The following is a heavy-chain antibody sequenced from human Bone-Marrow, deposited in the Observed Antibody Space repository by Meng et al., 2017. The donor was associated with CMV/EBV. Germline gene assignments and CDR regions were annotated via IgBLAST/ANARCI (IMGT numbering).Heavy chain of an antibody. CDR1: GFTFSSYW. J-gene: IGHJ6*02. V-gene: IGHV3-74*01. CDR2: INSDGSST. D-gene: IGHD1-7*01. CDR3: ARDQAHNKTGTLYYYYYGMDV. Sequence: GESLKISCAASGFTFSSYWMHWVRQAPGKGLVWVSRINSDGSSTSYADSVKGRFTISRDNAKNTLYLQMNSLRAEDTAVYYCARDQAHNKTGTLYYYYYGMDVWGQGTTVTVSS.